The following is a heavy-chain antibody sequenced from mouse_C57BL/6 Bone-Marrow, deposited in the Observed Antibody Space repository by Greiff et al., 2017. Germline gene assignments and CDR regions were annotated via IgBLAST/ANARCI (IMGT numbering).Heavy chain of an antibody. Sequence: EVMLVESGGGLVQPGGSLKLPCAASGFTFSDYYMYWVRQTPEKRLEWVAYISNGGGSTYYPDTVKGRFTISRDNAENTLYLQMCRLKSEDTAVYYCSRKDYWGQGTSVTVSS. J-gene: IGHJ4*01. CDR3: SRKDY. CDR2: ISNGGGST. CDR1: GFTFSDYY. V-gene: IGHV5-12*01.